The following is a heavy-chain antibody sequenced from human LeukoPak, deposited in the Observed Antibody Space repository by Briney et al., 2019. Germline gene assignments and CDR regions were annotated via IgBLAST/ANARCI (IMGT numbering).Heavy chain of an antibody. V-gene: IGHV1-2*02. CDR3: ASQSSGWYVGYFDY. CDR2: INPNSGGT. CDR1: GYTFTAYY. Sequence: GASAKVSCKASGYTFTAYYIHWVRQAPGQGPEWMGWINPNSGGTNYAQKFQGRVTMTRDTSISTAYVELSRLTSDDTAVYYCASQSSGWYVGYFDYWGQGTLVTVSS. D-gene: IGHD6-19*01. J-gene: IGHJ4*02.